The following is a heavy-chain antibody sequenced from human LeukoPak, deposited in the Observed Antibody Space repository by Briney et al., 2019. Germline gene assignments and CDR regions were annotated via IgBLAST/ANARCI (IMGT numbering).Heavy chain of an antibody. Sequence: GGSLRLSCAASGFTFSDYYMSWIRQAPGKGLEWVSYISSSGSTIYYADSVKGRFTISRDNAKNSLYLQMNSLRAEDTAVYYCARRKPYYYGSGSYIDYWGQGTLVTVSS. V-gene: IGHV3-11*01. D-gene: IGHD3-10*01. CDR3: ARRKPYYYGSGSYIDY. CDR2: ISSSGSTI. J-gene: IGHJ4*02. CDR1: GFTFSDYY.